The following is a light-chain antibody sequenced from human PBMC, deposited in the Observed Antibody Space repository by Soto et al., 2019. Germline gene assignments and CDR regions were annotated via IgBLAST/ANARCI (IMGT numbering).Light chain of an antibody. J-gene: IGKJ4*01. CDR3: QQYGSSPLT. CDR1: QSVSGN. CDR2: GAV. V-gene: IGKV3D-15*02. Sequence: EIVMTQSPATLSASPGERVTLSCRVSQSVSGNLAWYQQKPGQAPRLLIYGAVTRATGIPARFSGRGSGTEFTLTITSLQSEDFAVYYCQQYGSSPLTFGGGTKVEIK.